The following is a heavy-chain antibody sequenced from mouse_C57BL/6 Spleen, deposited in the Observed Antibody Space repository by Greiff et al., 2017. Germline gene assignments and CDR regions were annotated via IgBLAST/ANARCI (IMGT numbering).Heavy chain of an antibody. CDR1: GFTFSSYG. CDR2: ISSGGSYT. Sequence: EVQLVESGGDLVKPGGSLKLSCAASGFTFSSYGMSWVRQTPDTRLEWVATISSGGSYTYYSDSVKGRFTISRYKSKNTLYLQMSSLKSEDTAMYYCARHPGDYDYCDYWGQGTTLTVSS. J-gene: IGHJ2*01. D-gene: IGHD2-4*01. V-gene: IGHV5-6*01. CDR3: ARHPGDYDYCDY.